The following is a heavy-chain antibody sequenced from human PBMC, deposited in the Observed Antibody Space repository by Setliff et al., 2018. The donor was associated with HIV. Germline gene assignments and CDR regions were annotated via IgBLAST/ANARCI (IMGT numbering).Heavy chain of an antibody. Sequence: LTCIVSGASFTDHYWSWIRQPPGKGLEWIGYVFHTGDTAYNPSLESRVTISLDRSKNQFALQMTSVTTADTAVYYCARGGVTAVWDLTDWGQGILVTVSS. CDR3: ARGGVTAVWDLTD. V-gene: IGHV4-59*11. CDR2: VFHTGDT. CDR1: GASFTDHY. D-gene: IGHD2-21*02. J-gene: IGHJ4*02.